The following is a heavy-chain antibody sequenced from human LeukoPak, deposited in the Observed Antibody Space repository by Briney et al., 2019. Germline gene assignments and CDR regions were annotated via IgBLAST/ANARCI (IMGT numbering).Heavy chain of an antibody. J-gene: IGHJ4*02. V-gene: IGHV3-23*01. CDR1: GFTFNNYA. CDR2: ISTSGGST. D-gene: IGHD3-10*01. CDR3: ARDHYASGSYLPYYFDY. Sequence: GGSLRLSCAVSGFTFNNYAMTWVRQAPGKGLEWVSGISTSGGSTYYADSVKGRFIISRDNSKNTLHLQMHSLRADDTAIYYCARDHYASGSYLPYYFDYWGQGTQVTVSS.